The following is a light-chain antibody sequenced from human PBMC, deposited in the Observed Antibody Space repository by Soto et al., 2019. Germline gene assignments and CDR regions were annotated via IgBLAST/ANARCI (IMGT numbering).Light chain of an antibody. V-gene: IGLV2-23*02. Sequence: QSALTQPASVSGSPGQSITISCTGTSSDVGSYNLVSWYQQHPGKAPKLMIYEVSKRPSGVSNRFSGPKSGNTASLTISGLQAEDEADYYCCSYAGSSTLVFGGGTQLTVL. CDR1: SSDVGSYNL. CDR2: EVS. J-gene: IGLJ2*01. CDR3: CSYAGSSTLV.